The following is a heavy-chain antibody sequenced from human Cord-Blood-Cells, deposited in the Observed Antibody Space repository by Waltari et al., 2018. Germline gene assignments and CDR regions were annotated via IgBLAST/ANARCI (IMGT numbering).Heavy chain of an antibody. CDR2: IYYSGST. D-gene: IGHD3-10*01. J-gene: IGHJ2*01. V-gene: IGHV4-31*03. CDR1: GGSISSGGYY. CDR3: ARALQVRSLRNWYFDL. Sequence: QVQLQESGPGLVKPSQTLSLTRTVSGGSISSGGYYWSWIRQHPGKGLEWIGYIYYSGSTSDHPSRKGRVTISVDTSKNQFSLKLSSVTAADTAVYYCARALQVRSLRNWYFDLWGRGTLVTVSS.